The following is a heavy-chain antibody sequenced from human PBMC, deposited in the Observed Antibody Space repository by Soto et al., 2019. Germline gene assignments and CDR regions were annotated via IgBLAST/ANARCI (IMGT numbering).Heavy chain of an antibody. D-gene: IGHD4-17*01. V-gene: IGHV3-23*01. J-gene: IGHJ6*03. CDR3: AKAPINGNPTYYYYMDV. Sequence: GGSLRLSCAASGFTFSSYAMSWVRQAPGKGLEWVSAISGSGGSTYYADSVKGRFTISRDNSKNTLYLQMNSLRAEDTAVYYCAKAPINGNPTYYYYMDVWGKGTTVTVSS. CDR1: GFTFSSYA. CDR2: ISGSGGST.